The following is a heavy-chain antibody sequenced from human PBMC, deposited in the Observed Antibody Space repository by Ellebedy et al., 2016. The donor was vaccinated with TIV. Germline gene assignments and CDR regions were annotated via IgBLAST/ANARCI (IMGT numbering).Heavy chain of an antibody. V-gene: IGHV3-21*04. Sequence: GESLKISCAASGFTFSFYSMNWVRQAPGKGLEWVSSISSSSSYIYYADSVKGRFTISRDNAKNSLYLQMNGLRAEDTAVYYCAKDRIVGARKFDDWGQGTLVTVSS. CDR3: AKDRIVGARKFDD. CDR2: ISSSSSYI. J-gene: IGHJ4*02. D-gene: IGHD1-26*01. CDR1: GFTFSFYS.